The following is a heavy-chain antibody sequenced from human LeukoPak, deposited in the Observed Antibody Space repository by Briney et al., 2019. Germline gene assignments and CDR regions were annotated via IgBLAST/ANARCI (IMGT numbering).Heavy chain of an antibody. CDR2: IYIGGST. CDR3: ARETMAVAGTRVYYYYGMDV. CDR1: GFTFSNNY. J-gene: IGHJ6*02. D-gene: IGHD6-19*01. V-gene: IGHV3-53*04. Sequence: GGSLRLSCAASGFTFSNNYISGVRQAPGKGLEWVSVIYIGGSTYYADSVKGRFTISRHNSKNTLYLQMNSLRAEDTAVYYCARETMAVAGTRVYYYYGMDVWGQGTTGTVSS.